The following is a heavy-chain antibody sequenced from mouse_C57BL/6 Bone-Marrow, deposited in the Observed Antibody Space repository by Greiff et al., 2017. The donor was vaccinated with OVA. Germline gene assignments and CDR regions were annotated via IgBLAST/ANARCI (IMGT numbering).Heavy chain of an antibody. CDR3: AREDLGYYREFAY. J-gene: IGHJ3*01. D-gene: IGHD2-12*01. CDR2: INPNNGGT. Sequence: EVKLMESGPELVKPGASVKMSCKASGYTFTDYNMHWVKQSHGKSLEWIGYINPNNGGTSYNQKFKGKATLTVNKSSSTAYMELRSLTSEDSAVYYCAREDLGYYREFAYWGQGTLVTVSA. V-gene: IGHV1-22*01. CDR1: GYTFTDYN.